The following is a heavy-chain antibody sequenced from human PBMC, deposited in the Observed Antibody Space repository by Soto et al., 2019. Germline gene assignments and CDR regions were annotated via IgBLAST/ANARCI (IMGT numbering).Heavy chain of an antibody. D-gene: IGHD3-16*01. Sequence: SVTVSCQASVGTFNSYAISWVRQATGQGREWVGGIIPIFGAPNYAHKFQGRVAISADKSTSTDYMELTSLSSEGADAYYGAAEMRLGEFGYYGLDVWGQGTTVTVSS. J-gene: IGHJ6*02. CDR1: VGTFNSYA. CDR2: IIPIFGAP. V-gene: IGHV1-69*06. CDR3: AAEMRLGEFGYYGLDV.